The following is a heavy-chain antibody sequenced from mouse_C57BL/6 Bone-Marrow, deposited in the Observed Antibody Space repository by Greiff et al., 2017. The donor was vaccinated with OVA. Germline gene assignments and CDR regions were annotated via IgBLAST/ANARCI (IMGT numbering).Heavy chain of an antibody. CDR3: ARPLYSNYVDYAMDY. D-gene: IGHD2-5*01. CDR2: ISNLAYSI. CDR1: GFTFSDYG. Sequence: EVKLLESGGGLVQPGGSLKLSCAASGFTFSDYGMAWVRQAPRKGPEWVAFISNLAYSIYYADTVTGRFTISRENAKNTLYLEMSSLRSEDTAMYYCARPLYSNYVDYAMDYWGQGTSVTVSS. J-gene: IGHJ4*01. V-gene: IGHV5-15*01.